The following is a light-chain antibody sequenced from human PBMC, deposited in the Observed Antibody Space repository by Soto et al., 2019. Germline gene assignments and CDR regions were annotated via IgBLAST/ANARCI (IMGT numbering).Light chain of an antibody. CDR3: QQRHMWPIT. CDR1: QSFRGL. CDR2: DAY. V-gene: IGKV3-11*01. Sequence: EILFTQSPGTLSLSPGERATLAFRASQSFRGLLAWYQQKPGQAPRLLIYDAYNRATGIPPRFSGSGSGTDFTLTISSLEPEDSAVYYCQQRHMWPITFGQGTRLEIK. J-gene: IGKJ5*01.